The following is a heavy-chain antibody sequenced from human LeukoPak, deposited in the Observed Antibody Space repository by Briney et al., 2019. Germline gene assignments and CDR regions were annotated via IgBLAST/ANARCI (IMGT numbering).Heavy chain of an antibody. CDR3: ALRTRQGAPDY. J-gene: IGHJ4*02. V-gene: IGHV1-46*01. Sequence: GASVKVSCKASGYTFTSYYMHWVRQAPGQGLEWMGIINPSGGSTSYAQKFQGRVTMTRDMSTSTVYMELSSLRSEDTAVYYCALRTRQGAPDYWGQGTLVTVSS. D-gene: IGHD2-2*01. CDR2: INPSGGST. CDR1: GYTFTSYY.